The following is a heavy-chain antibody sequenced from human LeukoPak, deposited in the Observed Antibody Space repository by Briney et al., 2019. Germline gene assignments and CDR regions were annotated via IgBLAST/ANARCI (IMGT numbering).Heavy chain of an antibody. D-gene: IGHD2-15*01. J-gene: IGHJ4*02. CDR2: IIPIFGTA. V-gene: IGHV1-69*13. CDR3: AKERGIVVVVAATSWDY. CDR1: GGTFSSYA. Sequence: ASVKVSCKASGGTFSSYAISWVRQAPGQGLEWMGGIIPIFGTANYAQKFQGRVTITADESTSTAYMELSSLRSEDTAVYYCAKERGIVVVVAATSWDYWGQGTLVTVSS.